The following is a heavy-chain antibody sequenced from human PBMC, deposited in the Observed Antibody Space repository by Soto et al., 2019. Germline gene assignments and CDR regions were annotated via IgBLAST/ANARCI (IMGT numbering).Heavy chain of an antibody. CDR3: AKDIGPRFSSGWLLEY. J-gene: IGHJ4*02. Sequence: EVQLVESGGGLVQPGRSLRLSCAASGFTFDDYAMHWVRQAPGKGLEWVSGINWNSGDIDYADSVKGRFTISSDNAKNSLYLQMNSLRADDTASYFCAKDIGPRFSSGWLLEYWGQGTLVTVSS. D-gene: IGHD6-19*01. CDR2: INWNSGDI. V-gene: IGHV3-9*01. CDR1: GFTFDDYA.